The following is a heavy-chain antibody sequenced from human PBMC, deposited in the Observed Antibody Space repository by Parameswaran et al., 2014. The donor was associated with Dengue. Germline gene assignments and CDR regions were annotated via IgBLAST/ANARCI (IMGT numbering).Heavy chain of an antibody. Sequence: RWIRQPPGKGLEWVGRIKSKTDGGTTDYAAPVKGRFTISRDDSKNTLYLQMNSLKTEDTAVYYCTTRSVGRVPYYYGMDVWGQGTTVTVSS. D-gene: IGHD3-10*01. CDR2: IKSKTDGGTT. V-gene: IGHV3-15*01. J-gene: IGHJ6*02. CDR3: TTRSVGRVPYYYGMDV.